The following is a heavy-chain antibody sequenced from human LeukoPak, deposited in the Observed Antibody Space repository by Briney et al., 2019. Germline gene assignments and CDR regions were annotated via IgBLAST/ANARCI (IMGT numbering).Heavy chain of an antibody. Sequence: SETLSLTCAVYGGSFSGYSWSWIRQPPGKGLEWIGEINHSGSSNYNPSLKSRVTISVDTSKNQFSLKLSSVTAADTAVYYCARGGFYCGGDCYVDYWGQGTLVTVSS. V-gene: IGHV4-34*01. CDR2: INHSGSS. J-gene: IGHJ4*02. D-gene: IGHD2-21*02. CDR1: GGSFSGYS. CDR3: ARGGFYCGGDCYVDY.